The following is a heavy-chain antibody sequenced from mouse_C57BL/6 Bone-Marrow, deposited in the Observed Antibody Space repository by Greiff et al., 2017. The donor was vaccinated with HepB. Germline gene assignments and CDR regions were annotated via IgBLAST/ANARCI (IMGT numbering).Heavy chain of an antibody. J-gene: IGHJ3*01. CDR2: IHPNSGST. Sequence: QVQLQQPGAELVKPGASVKLSCKASGYTFTSYWMHWVKQRPGQGLEWIGMIHPNSGSTNYNEKFKSKATLTVDKSSSTAYMQLSSLTSEDSAVYYCARLPIYGNYGWFAYWGQGTLVTVSA. D-gene: IGHD2-1*01. CDR1: GYTFTSYW. V-gene: IGHV1-64*01. CDR3: ARLPIYGNYGWFAY.